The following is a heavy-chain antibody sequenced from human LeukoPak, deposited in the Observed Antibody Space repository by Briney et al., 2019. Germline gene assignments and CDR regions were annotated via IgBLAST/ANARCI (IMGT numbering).Heavy chain of an antibody. CDR1: GYTFTRYG. CDR3: ARDGFQDIVVVPAAMPGDEHYYYYGMDV. J-gene: IGHJ6*02. Sequence: ASVKVSCKASGYTFTRYGISRGRQAPGQGLEWTGWISAYNGNTHYAQKLQGRVTMTTDTSTSTAYMELRSLRSDDTAVYYCARDGFQDIVVVPAAMPGDEHYYYYGMDVWGQGTTVTVSS. D-gene: IGHD2-2*01. V-gene: IGHV1-18*01. CDR2: ISAYNGNT.